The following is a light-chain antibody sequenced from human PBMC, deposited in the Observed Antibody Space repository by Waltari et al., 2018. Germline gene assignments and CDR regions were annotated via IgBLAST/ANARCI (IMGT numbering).Light chain of an antibody. J-gene: IGLJ2*01. CDR1: GSDIGGYNY. V-gene: IGLV2-8*01. Sequence: QSALTQPPSASGSPGQSVTISCTGTGSDIGGYNYVSWYQQHPGKAPKLMIYEVTKRPSGVPDRFSGPEAGNTASLTVSGLQAEDEAYYYCSSYADNKGVFGGGTKLTVL. CDR2: EVT. CDR3: SSYADNKGV.